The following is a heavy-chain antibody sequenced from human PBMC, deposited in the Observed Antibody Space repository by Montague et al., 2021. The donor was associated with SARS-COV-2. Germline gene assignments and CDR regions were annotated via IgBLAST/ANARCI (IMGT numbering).Heavy chain of an antibody. Sequence: SETLSLTCTVSGSSITSYYWSWIRQAPGKGLEWIAYIYSSGSASYNPSLRSRVTMSVDESTNQFSLSLNSVTAADTAVYYCARVFRGRRLAFDFWGQGALVIVSS. V-gene: IGHV4-59*12. CDR3: ARVFRGRRLAFDF. CDR1: GSSITSYY. D-gene: IGHD3-10*01. CDR2: IYSSGSA. J-gene: IGHJ4*02.